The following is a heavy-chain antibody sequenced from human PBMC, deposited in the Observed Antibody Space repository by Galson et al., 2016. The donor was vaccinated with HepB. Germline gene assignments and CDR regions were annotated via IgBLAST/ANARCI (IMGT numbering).Heavy chain of an antibody. CDR1: GFTFSSYA. CDR2: ITGRGDTT. V-gene: IGHV3-23*01. CDR3: GKHGGSDY. J-gene: IGHJ4*02. D-gene: IGHD3-16*01. Sequence: SLRLSCAASGFTFSSYAMNWVRQTPGRGLEWLSGITGRGDTTHYADSVRGRFTISRDNSKNTPYLYMNSLRAGDTAVYYCGKHGGSDYWGQGALVTVSS.